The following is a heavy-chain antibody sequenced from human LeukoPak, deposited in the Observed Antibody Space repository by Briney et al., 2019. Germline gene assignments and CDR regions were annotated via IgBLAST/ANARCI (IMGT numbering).Heavy chain of an antibody. CDR2: ISSSSTI. Sequence: TGGSLRLSCAASGFTFSSYSMNWVRQAPGEGLEWVSYISSSSTIYYADSVKGRFTISRDNAKNSLYLQMNSLRAEDTAVYYCAKEVIVENIWGQGTMVTVSS. D-gene: IGHD1-26*01. V-gene: IGHV3-48*01. CDR3: AKEVIVENI. J-gene: IGHJ3*02. CDR1: GFTFSSYS.